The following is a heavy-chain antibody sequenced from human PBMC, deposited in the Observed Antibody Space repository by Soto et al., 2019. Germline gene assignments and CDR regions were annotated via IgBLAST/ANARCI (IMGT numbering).Heavy chain of an antibody. J-gene: IGHJ1*01. V-gene: IGHV4-34*01. Sequence: SETLSLTCAVYGGSFSGYYWSWIRQPPGKGLKWIGEINHSGSTNYNPSLKSRVTISVDTSKNQFSLKLSSVTAADTAVYYCARGRRVIVVVVAAYFQHWGQGTLVTVSS. CDR2: INHSGST. D-gene: IGHD2-15*01. CDR1: GGSFSGYY. CDR3: ARGRRVIVVVVAAYFQH.